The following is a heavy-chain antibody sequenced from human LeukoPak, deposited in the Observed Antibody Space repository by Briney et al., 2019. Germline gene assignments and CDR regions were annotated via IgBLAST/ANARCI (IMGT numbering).Heavy chain of an antibody. J-gene: IGHJ4*02. CDR2: IYRSGTT. D-gene: IGHD2-2*01. CDR1: GYSIRTSHY. CDR3: ARAVGVVVPAAVDY. V-gene: IGHV4-38-2*02. Sequence: SETLSLTCTVSGYSIRTSHYWGWIRQSPGKGLEWIGNIYRSGTTYYNPSLKSRVTISMDTSKNQFSLKLSSVTAADTAVYYCARAVGVVVPAAVDYWGQGTLVTVSS.